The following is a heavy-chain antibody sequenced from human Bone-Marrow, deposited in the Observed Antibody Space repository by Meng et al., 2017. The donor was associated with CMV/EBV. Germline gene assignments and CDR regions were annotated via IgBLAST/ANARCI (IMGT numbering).Heavy chain of an antibody. Sequence: GFTISWYWMSWVRQAPGKGLEWVANMNHDGSRRYYVDSVKGRFTISRDNAKNSLYLQMNSLRAEDTAVYYCARDIIAATGTLDGFDYWGRGTLVTVSS. D-gene: IGHD6-13*01. V-gene: IGHV3-7*03. CDR3: ARDIIAATGTLDGFDY. J-gene: IGHJ4*02. CDR1: GFTISWYW. CDR2: MNHDGSRR.